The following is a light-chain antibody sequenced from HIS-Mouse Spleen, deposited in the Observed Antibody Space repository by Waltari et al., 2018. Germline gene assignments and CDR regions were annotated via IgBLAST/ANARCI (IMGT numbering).Light chain of an antibody. Sequence: EIVLTQSPGTLSLSPGERATLSCRASQSVSSSYLAWYQQKPGHAPRLLIYGASSRATGIPDRFSGSGSGTDFTLTISRLEPEDCAVYYCQQYGSSPRTFGQGTKVEIK. CDR3: QQYGSSPRT. J-gene: IGKJ1*01. CDR1: QSVSSSY. CDR2: GAS. V-gene: IGKV3-20*01.